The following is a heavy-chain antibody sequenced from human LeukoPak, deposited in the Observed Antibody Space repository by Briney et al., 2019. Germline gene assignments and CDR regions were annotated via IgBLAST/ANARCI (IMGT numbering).Heavy chain of an antibody. CDR1: GCNFITYW. V-gene: IGHV5-51*01. CDR3: ARQSCSGGNCYSRAFDI. Sequence: GESLKISCKGSGCNFITYWIAWVRQMPGKGLEWMGNIYPGDSDTRYSPSFQGQVSISADKSISTAYLQWGSLKASDTAMYYCARQSCSGGNCYSRAFDIWGQGTMVTVSS. CDR2: IYPGDSDT. J-gene: IGHJ3*02. D-gene: IGHD2-15*01.